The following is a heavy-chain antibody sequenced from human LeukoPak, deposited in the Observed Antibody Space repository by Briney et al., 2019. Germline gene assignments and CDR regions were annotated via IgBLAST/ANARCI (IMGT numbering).Heavy chain of an antibody. CDR2: IYYSGST. V-gene: IGHV4-59*01. CDR3: ARWDSYGYNFDY. Sequence: SETLSLTCAVYGGSFSGYYWSWIRQPPGKGLGWIGYIYYSGSTNYNPSLKSRVTISVDTSKNQFSLKLSSVTAADTAVYYCARWDSYGYNFDYWGQGTLVTVSS. CDR1: GGSFSGYY. D-gene: IGHD5-18*01. J-gene: IGHJ4*02.